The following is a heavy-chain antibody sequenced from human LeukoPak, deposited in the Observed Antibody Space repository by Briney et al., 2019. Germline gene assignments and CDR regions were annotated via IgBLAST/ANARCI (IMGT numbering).Heavy chain of an antibody. D-gene: IGHD3-22*01. CDR2: IYYSGST. V-gene: IGHV4-59*01. CDR1: GDSISSYY. J-gene: IGHJ4*02. CDR3: ARYYDSSGYYPYYFDY. Sequence: SETLSLTCTVSGDSISSYYWSWIRQPPGKGLEWIGYIYYSGSTNYNPSLKSRVTISVDTSKNQFSLKLSSVTAADTAVYYCARYYDSSGYYPYYFDYWGQGTLVTVSS.